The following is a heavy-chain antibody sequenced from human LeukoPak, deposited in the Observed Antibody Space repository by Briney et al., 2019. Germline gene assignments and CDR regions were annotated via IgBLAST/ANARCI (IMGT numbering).Heavy chain of an antibody. CDR1: GGSISSYY. Sequence: SETLSLTCTVSGGSISSYYWSWIRQPPGKGLEWIGYIYYSGSTNYNPSLKSRVTISVDTSKNQFSLRLSSVTAADTAVYYCARVGFSVGGFDAIDIWGQGTMVTVSS. J-gene: IGHJ3*02. V-gene: IGHV4-59*01. D-gene: IGHD3-16*01. CDR3: ARVGFSVGGFDAIDI. CDR2: IYYSGST.